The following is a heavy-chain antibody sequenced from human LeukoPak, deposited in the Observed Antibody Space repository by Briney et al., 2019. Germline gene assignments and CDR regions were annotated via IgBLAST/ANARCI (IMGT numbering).Heavy chain of an antibody. CDR3: ARGVLRYFDWLSHNWFDP. V-gene: IGHV3-7*02. CDR2: IKQDRSEK. J-gene: IGHJ5*02. CDR1: GFTFSNYW. D-gene: IGHD3-9*01. Sequence: GGSLRLSCAASGFTFSNYWMAWVRQAPGRGLEWVANIKQDRSEKYYLDSVKGRFTISRDNAENSLFLQMNSLRAEDTAVYYCARGVLRYFDWLSHNWFDPWGQGTLVTVSS.